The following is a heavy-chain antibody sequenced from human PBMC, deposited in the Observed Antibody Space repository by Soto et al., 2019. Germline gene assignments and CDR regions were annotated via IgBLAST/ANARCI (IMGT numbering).Heavy chain of an antibody. CDR1: GGSISSGGYY. Sequence: SETLSLTCTVSGGSISSGGYYWSWIRQHPGKGLEWIGYIYYSGSTYYNPSLKSRVTISVDTSKNQFSLKLSSVTAADTAVYYCASLNKDWWAADNASGMDVWGQGTTVTVSS. CDR3: ASLNKDWWAADNASGMDV. D-gene: IGHD6-13*01. J-gene: IGHJ6*02. CDR2: IYYSGST. V-gene: IGHV4-31*03.